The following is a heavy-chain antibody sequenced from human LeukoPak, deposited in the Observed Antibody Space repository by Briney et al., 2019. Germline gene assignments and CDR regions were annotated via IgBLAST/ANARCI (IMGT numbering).Heavy chain of an antibody. J-gene: IGHJ1*01. V-gene: IGHV3-23*01. Sequence: GGTLRLSCAASGFTFSSYGMSWVREAPGKGLEWVSAISGSGGSTYYADSVRGRFTISRDNSKNRLYLQMNSLRAEHTVVYYCANDHLYYGGNSEYFQHWGQGTLVTVSS. CDR2: ISGSGGST. CDR1: GFTFSSYG. D-gene: IGHD4-23*01. CDR3: ANDHLYYGGNSEYFQH.